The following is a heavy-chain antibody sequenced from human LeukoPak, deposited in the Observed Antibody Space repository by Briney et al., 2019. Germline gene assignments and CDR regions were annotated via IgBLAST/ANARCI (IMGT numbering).Heavy chain of an antibody. CDR1: GYTLTELS. Sequence: ASVKLSCKVSGYTLTELSMHWVRQAPGKGLEWMGGFDPEDGETIYAQKFQGRVTMTEDTSTDTAYMELSSLRSEDTAVYYCASPSAQIPHSSGYYNAWGQGTLVSVSS. V-gene: IGHV1-24*01. CDR3: ASPSAQIPHSSGYYNA. D-gene: IGHD3-22*01. J-gene: IGHJ5*02. CDR2: FDPEDGET.